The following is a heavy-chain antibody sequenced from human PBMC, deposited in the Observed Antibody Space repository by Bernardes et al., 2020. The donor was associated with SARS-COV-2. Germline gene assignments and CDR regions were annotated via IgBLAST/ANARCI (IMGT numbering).Heavy chain of an antibody. CDR3: ARDPALYDYPWGSYLDH. CDR2: ISTSSTI. Sequence: GGSLRLSCAASGFTFGSYSMNWVRQAPGKGLEWVSYISTSSTIYYADSVKGRFTISRDNAKNSLYLQMHSLRAEDTAVHYCARDPALYDYPWGSYLDHWGRGTLVTVSA. D-gene: IGHD3-16*01. J-gene: IGHJ4*02. CDR1: GFTFGSYS. V-gene: IGHV3-48*01.